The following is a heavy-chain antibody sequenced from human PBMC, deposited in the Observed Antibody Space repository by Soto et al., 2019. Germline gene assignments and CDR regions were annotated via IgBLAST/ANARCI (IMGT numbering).Heavy chain of an antibody. CDR1: GGSISSYY. CDR3: ARDNHYGEQAFDI. CDR2: IYYSGST. J-gene: IGHJ3*02. Sequence: PSETLSLTCTVSGGSISSYYWSWIRQPPGKGLEWIGYIYYSGSTNNNPSLKSRVTISVDTSKNQFSLKLSSVTAADTAVYYCARDNHYGEQAFDIWGLGTMVTVSS. D-gene: IGHD4-17*01. V-gene: IGHV4-59*01.